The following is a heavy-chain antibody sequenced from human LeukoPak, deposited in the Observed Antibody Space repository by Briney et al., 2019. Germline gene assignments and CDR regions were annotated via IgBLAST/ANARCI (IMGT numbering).Heavy chain of an antibody. CDR3: ARDPGDYYGSGSSDAFDI. CDR1: GFTFSSYG. J-gene: IGHJ3*02. Sequence: GRSLRLSCAASGFTFSSYGTHRVRQAPGKGLEWVAVIWYDGSNKYYADSVKGRFTISRDNSKNTLYLQMNSLRAEDTAVYYCARDPGDYYGSGSSDAFDIWGQGTMVTVSS. D-gene: IGHD3-10*01. V-gene: IGHV3-33*01. CDR2: IWYDGSNK.